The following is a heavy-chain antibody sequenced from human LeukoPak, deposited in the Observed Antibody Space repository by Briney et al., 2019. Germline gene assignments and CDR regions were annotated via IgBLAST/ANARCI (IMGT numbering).Heavy chain of an antibody. Sequence: SVRVSCKASGGTFSSYAISWVRQAPGQGLEWMGGIIPIFGTANYAQKFQGRVTITADESTSTAYMELSSLRSEDTAVYYCASGSGTAYYYYYGMDVWGQGTTVTVSS. CDR2: IIPIFGTA. D-gene: IGHD3-10*01. CDR1: GGTFSSYA. CDR3: ASGSGTAYYYYYGMDV. V-gene: IGHV1-69*01. J-gene: IGHJ6*02.